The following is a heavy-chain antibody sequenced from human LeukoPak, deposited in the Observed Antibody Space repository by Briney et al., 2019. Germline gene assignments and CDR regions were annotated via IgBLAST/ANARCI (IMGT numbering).Heavy chain of an antibody. CDR3: ARVGDSSSWYETYYFDY. CDR2: IYTSGST. J-gene: IGHJ4*02. V-gene: IGHV4-4*07. D-gene: IGHD6-13*01. Sequence: KTSETLSLTCTVSGGSISSYYRSWIRQPAGKGLEWIGRIYTSGSTNYNPSLKSRVTMSVDTSKNQFSLKLSSVTAADTAVYYCARVGDSSSWYETYYFDYWGQGTLVTVSS. CDR1: GGSISSYY.